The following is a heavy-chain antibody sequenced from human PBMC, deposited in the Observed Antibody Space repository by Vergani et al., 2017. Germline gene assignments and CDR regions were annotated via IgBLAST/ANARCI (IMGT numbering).Heavy chain of an antibody. Sequence: QVQLVESGGGVVQPGRSLRLSCAASGFTFSSYAMHWVRQAPGKGLEWVAIIWYDGSNKYFADSVKGRFTNSRDNSKNTLYLQMNSLRAEGTAVYYCARDIGEKGFDYWGQGTLVTVSS. J-gene: IGHJ4*02. CDR1: GFTFSSYA. CDR3: ARDIGEKGFDY. V-gene: IGHV3-33*08. D-gene: IGHD3-10*01. CDR2: IWYDGSNK.